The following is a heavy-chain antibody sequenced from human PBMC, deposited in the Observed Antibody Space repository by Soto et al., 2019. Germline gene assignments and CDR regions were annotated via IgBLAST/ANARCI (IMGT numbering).Heavy chain of an antibody. CDR1: GIAFSGCG. D-gene: IGHD3-10*01. V-gene: IGHV3-30*18. Sequence: QVQLVESGGGVVQPGKSLRLSCAASGIAFSGCGMFWVRQTPSKGLEWVAAISSDGSQKYYADSVKGRFTISRDNSKNTRCVQTNGMTTEDTAVYYVAKNIVRGHWYFDLWGRGTLVTVSS. J-gene: IGHJ2*01. CDR2: ISSDGSQK. CDR3: AKNIVRGHWYFDL.